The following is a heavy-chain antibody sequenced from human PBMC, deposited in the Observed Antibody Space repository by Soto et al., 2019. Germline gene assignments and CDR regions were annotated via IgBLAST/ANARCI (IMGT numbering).Heavy chain of an antibody. CDR1: GFTFSSYS. Sequence: GRSLRLSWAASGFTFSSYSRNWVRQAPGKGLEWVSYISSSSSTIYYADSVKGRFTISRDNAKNSLYLQMNSLRDEDTAVYYCARGGSDFWSGYYYYYYGMDVWGKGPTVTV. CDR3: ARGGSDFWSGYYYYYYGMDV. V-gene: IGHV3-48*02. J-gene: IGHJ6*04. CDR2: ISSSSSTI. D-gene: IGHD3-3*01.